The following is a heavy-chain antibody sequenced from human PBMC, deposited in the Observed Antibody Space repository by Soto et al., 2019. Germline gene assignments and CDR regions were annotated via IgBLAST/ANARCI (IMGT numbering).Heavy chain of an antibody. CDR3: ARTEVAVVFEI. D-gene: IGHD2-21*01. V-gene: IGHV5-51*01. Sequence: EESLKISCNGSGFSFTSYMISWVRQMPGKVLECIVIIYPRDSDTRYNPSLQGQVTISVDESIYTAYLQWISLKTSDTAMYYCARTEVAVVFEIWGQGTMVTVSS. CDR2: IYPRDSDT. CDR1: GFSFTSYM. J-gene: IGHJ3*02.